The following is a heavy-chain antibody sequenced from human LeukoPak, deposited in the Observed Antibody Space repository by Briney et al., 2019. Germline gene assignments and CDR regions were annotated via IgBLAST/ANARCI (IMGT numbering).Heavy chain of an antibody. J-gene: IGHJ4*02. CDR3: VRRDTGWNYFDY. D-gene: IGHD6-19*01. CDR2: IYYTGKI. Sequence: SETLSLTCAVSGGSINSHYWGWIRQPPGKGLQWIGDIYYTGKINYNPSLKSRVTITLDTSKDHLSLNLTSVLAADTAVYYCVRRDTGWNYFDYWGQGILVTVSS. CDR1: GGSINSHY. V-gene: IGHV4-59*08.